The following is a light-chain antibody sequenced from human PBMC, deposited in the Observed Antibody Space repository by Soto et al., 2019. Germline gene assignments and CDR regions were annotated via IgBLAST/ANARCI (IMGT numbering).Light chain of an antibody. CDR1: SSDVGTYNS. Sequence: QSALTQPRSVSWSPGQSVTIPCTGTSSDVGTYNSVSWYQQHPGKAPKLMIYDVNNRPSGVPDRFSGSMSGNTASLTISGLQADDEADYHCTSYAGNYTLDFGGGTKLTVL. J-gene: IGLJ2*01. CDR3: TSYAGNYTLD. CDR2: DVN. V-gene: IGLV2-11*01.